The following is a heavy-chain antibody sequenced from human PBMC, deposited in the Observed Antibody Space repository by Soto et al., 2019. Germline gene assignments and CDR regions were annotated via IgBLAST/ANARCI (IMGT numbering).Heavy chain of an antibody. D-gene: IGHD6-13*01. CDR3: ATRSSSWYYFDY. J-gene: IGHJ4*02. Sequence: GGPLRLSCAASGFTFSSYAMSWVRQAPGKGLEWVSAISGSGGSTYYADSVKGRFTISRDNSKNTLYLQMNSLRAEDTAVYYCATRSSSWYYFDYWGQGTLVTVSS. CDR1: GFTFSSYA. CDR2: ISGSGGST. V-gene: IGHV3-23*01.